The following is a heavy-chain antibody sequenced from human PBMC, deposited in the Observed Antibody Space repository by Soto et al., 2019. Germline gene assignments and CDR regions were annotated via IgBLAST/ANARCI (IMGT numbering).Heavy chain of an antibody. D-gene: IGHD1-26*01. V-gene: IGHV5-51*01. CDR1: GYSFTTYW. CDR3: ARALVGVPSWYFDV. Sequence: RGESLKISCKGSGYSFTTYWIGWVRQVPGKGLEWMGIIYPGDSDTTYSPSFQGQVTISVDKSTSTAYLQWSSLKASDTAMYYCARALVGVPSWYFDVWGRGTLVTVSS. J-gene: IGHJ2*01. CDR2: IYPGDSDT.